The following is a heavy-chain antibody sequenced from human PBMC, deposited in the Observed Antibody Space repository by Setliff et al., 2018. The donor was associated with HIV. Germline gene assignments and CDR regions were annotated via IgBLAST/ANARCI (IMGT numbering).Heavy chain of an antibody. D-gene: IGHD4-17*01. V-gene: IGHV4-34*01. CDR2: INYSGET. Sequence: SETLSLTCAVYGGSFPAYFWSWIRQPPGKGLEWIGEINYSGETNYNPSLKGRVNLLIDTSKKQFSLRLTSVTAADTAVYFCARQHGDYAFGSWGQGTLVTVSS. CDR3: ARQHGDYAFGS. J-gene: IGHJ5*01. CDR1: GGSFPAYF.